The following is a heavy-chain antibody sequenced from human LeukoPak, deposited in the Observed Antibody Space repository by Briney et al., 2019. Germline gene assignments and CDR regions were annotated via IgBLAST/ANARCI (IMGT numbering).Heavy chain of an antibody. J-gene: IGHJ4*02. CDR2: INHSGST. V-gene: IGHV4-34*01. CDR1: GGSFSGYY. CDR3: ATTRGLYGDYFPFDY. D-gene: IGHD4-17*01. Sequence: SETLSLTWAVYGGSFSGYYWSWIRQPPGKGLEWIGEINHSGSTNYNPSLKSRVTISVDTSKNQFSLKLSSVTAADTAVYYCATTRGLYGDYFPFDYWGQGTLVTVSS.